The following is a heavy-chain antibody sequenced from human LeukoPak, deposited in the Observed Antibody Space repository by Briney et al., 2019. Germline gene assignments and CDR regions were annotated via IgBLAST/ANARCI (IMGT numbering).Heavy chain of an antibody. V-gene: IGHV4-59*01. J-gene: IGHJ4*02. CDR1: GGSISDYF. CDR3: ASERGFRGYPFYF. CDR2: VFYNGST. Sequence: SETLSLTCTVSGGSISDYFWSWIRQPPGKGLEWVGYVFYNGSTNYNPSLKSRDTISIDTSRIRFSLSLSSVTAADTARYYCASERGFRGYPFYFWGQGNMVTVSS. D-gene: IGHD5-12*01.